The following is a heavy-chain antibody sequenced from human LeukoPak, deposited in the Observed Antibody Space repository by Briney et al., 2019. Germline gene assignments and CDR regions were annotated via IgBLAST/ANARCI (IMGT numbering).Heavy chain of an antibody. V-gene: IGHV4-34*01. Sequence: SETLSLTCAVYGGSFSGYYWSWIRQPPGKGLEWIGEINHNGSTNYNPSLKSRVTISVDTSKNQFSLKLSSVTAADTAVYYCAREPLYYDFWSGTNWFDPWGQGTLVTVSS. D-gene: IGHD3-3*01. J-gene: IGHJ5*02. CDR1: GGSFSGYY. CDR2: INHNGST. CDR3: AREPLYYDFWSGTNWFDP.